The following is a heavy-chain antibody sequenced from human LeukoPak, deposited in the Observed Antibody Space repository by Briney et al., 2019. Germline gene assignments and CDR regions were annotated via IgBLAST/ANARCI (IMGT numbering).Heavy chain of an antibody. CDR2: IKQDGSEK. CDR1: GFTFSSYR. J-gene: IGHJ4*02. V-gene: IGHV3-7*01. CDR3: ARGVWFGKYGFDY. D-gene: IGHD3-10*01. Sequence: GGSLRLSCTASGFTFSSYRMSWVRQAPGKGLEWVANIKQDGSEKYYVDSVKGRFTISRDNAKNSLYLQMNSLRVEDTAVYYCARGVWFGKYGFDYWGQGTLVTVSS.